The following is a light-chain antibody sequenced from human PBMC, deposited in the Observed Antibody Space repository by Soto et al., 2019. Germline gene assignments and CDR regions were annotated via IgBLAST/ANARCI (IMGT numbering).Light chain of an antibody. CDR3: QQGNSFPLT. CDR2: AAS. J-gene: IGKJ4*01. Sequence: DIQLTQSPSTLSASVGDRVTITCRASQSISTWLAWYQQEPGKAPKLLIHAASSLQSGVPSRFSGSGSGTDFTLTISSLQPEDFATYYCQQGNSFPLTFGGGTKVDIK. CDR1: QSISTW. V-gene: IGKV1-12*01.